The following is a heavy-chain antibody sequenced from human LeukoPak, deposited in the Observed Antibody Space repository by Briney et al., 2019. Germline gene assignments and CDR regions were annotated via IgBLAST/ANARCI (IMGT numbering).Heavy chain of an antibody. CDR3: ARGNDHFDY. CDR2: ISYTGIT. J-gene: IGHJ4*02. Sequence: SETLSLTCTVSGGAINSGHFWNWLRQPPGKGLECIGYISYTGITYHNPSLRSRVNMPVDTSKKQFSLKLASVTAADTATYYCARGNDHFDYWGQGSLVTVSS. D-gene: IGHD3-16*01. V-gene: IGHV4-31*03. CDR1: GGAINSGHF.